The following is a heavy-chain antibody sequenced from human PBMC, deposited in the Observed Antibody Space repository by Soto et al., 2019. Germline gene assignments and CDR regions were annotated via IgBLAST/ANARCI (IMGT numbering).Heavy chain of an antibody. CDR2: ISNSGNTI. CDR3: ARDIDTRDCYYGLDD. J-gene: IGHJ6*02. V-gene: IGHV3-48*03. Sequence: GGSLRLSCVASGFVFRNYEMNWVRQAPGKGLEWISYISNSGNTIYVADSISGRVTSSRANAKDSLFLQMNSLRANDTADYYCARDIDTRDCYYGLDDWGQGTTVTVSS. CDR1: GFVFRNYE. D-gene: IGHD1-26*01.